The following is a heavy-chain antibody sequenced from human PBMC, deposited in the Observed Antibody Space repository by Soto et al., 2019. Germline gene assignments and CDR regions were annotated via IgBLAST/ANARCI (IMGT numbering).Heavy chain of an antibody. Sequence: GGSLRLSCAASGFTFSSYAMSWVRQAPGKGLEWVSAISGSGGSTYYADSVKGRFTISRDNSKNTLYLQMNSLRAEDTAVYYCARSGLGGYYYYGMDVWGQGTTVTVSS. V-gene: IGHV3-23*01. CDR1: GFTFSSYA. CDR3: ARSGLGGYYYYGMDV. J-gene: IGHJ6*02. D-gene: IGHD3-16*01. CDR2: ISGSGGST.